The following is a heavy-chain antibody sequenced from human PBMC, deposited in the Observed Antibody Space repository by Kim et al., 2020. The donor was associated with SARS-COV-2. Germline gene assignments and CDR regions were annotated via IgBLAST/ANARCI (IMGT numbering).Heavy chain of an antibody. Sequence: ASVKVSRKVSGYTLTELSMHWVRQAPGKGLEWMGGFDPEDGETIYAQKFQGRVTMTEDTSTDTAYMELSSLRSEDTAVYYCATVSGIAAAGTVWFDPWGQGTLVTVSS. CDR2: FDPEDGET. D-gene: IGHD6-13*01. V-gene: IGHV1-24*01. J-gene: IGHJ5*02. CDR1: GYTLTELS. CDR3: ATVSGIAAAGTVWFDP.